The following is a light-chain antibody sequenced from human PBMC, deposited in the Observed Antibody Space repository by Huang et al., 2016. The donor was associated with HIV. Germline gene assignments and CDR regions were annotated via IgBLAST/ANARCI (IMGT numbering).Light chain of an antibody. J-gene: IGKJ5*01. CDR1: QSVSRTY. CDR3: QQYGSSPPGIT. V-gene: IGKV3-20*01. CDR2: GAS. Sequence: EIVLTQSPGTLFLSPGERATLSCRASQSVSRTYLAWYQQKPGQAPRVLIYGASSRATGIPGRFSGSGSGTDFTLTISRLEPEDFAVYYCQQYGSSPPGITFGQGTRLDIK.